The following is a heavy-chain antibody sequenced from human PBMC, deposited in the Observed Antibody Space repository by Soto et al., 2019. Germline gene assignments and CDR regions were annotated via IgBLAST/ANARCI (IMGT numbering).Heavy chain of an antibody. J-gene: IGHJ6*02. CDR3: ARDPGIAAAPTRNYYYYGMDV. CDR2: FYYTGRT. D-gene: IGHD6-13*01. Sequence: PSETLSLTCTVSGGSISNYYWSWIRQPPGKAMEWIGFFYYTGRTTYNAALKSRVSISGDTSKNHFSLRLTSVTAADTAVYYCARDPGIAAAPTRNYYYYGMDVWGQGTTVTVSS. CDR1: GGSISNYY. V-gene: IGHV4-59*12.